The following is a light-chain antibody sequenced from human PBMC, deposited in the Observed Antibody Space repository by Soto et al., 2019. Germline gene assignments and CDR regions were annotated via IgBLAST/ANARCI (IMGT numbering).Light chain of an antibody. V-gene: IGKV1-9*01. Sequence: DIQLTQSPSFLSVSVGDRVTITCRASQTISSYLAWYQQKPGKAPKLLIYAASTLQGGVPSRFSGSGSQTEFTLTICSLQPEYFATYYCQQLSSYPFTFGPGTIVDIK. CDR1: QTISSY. J-gene: IGKJ3*01. CDR2: AAS. CDR3: QQLSSYPFT.